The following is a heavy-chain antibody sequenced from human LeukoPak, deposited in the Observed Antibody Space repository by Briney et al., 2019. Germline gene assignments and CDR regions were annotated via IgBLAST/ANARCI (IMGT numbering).Heavy chain of an antibody. Sequence: GGSLRLSCAASGFTFSDYNMRWIRQAPGKGLEWVSSISRSGSTKYYADSVKGRFTISRDNAKNSLFLQMNSLRAEDTAVYYCAKVGYGSNGYYYFDYWGQGTLVTVSS. CDR3: AKVGYGSNGYYYFDY. CDR1: GFTFSDYN. V-gene: IGHV3-11*01. CDR2: ISRSGSTK. D-gene: IGHD3-22*01. J-gene: IGHJ4*02.